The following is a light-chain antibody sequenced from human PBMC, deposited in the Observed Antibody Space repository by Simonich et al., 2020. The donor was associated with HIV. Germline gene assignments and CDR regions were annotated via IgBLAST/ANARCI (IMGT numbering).Light chain of an antibody. J-gene: IGLJ3*02. CDR1: RSNIGNNY. Sequence: QSVLTQPPSVSAAPGQKVTISCSGSRSNIGNNYVSWYQHLPGTAPKLVIYDNNKRPSGIPDRFSGSKSGTSATLGITGLQTGDEADYYCGTWDSSLSAGVFGGGTKLTVL. CDR3: GTWDSSLSAGV. CDR2: DNN. V-gene: IGLV1-51*01.